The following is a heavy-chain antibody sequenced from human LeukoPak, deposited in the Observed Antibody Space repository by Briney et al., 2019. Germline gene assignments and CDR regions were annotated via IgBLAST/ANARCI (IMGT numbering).Heavy chain of an antibody. V-gene: IGHV1-58*02. CDR2: IVVGSGNT. CDR1: GFTFTSSA. J-gene: IGHJ4*02. CDR3: AVLDYDILTGYYNFDY. D-gene: IGHD3-9*01. Sequence: SVKVSCKASGFTFTSSAMQWVRQARGQRLEWIGWIVVGSGNTNYAQKFQERVTITRDMSTSTAYMELNSLRSEYTAVYYCAVLDYDILTGYYNFDYWGQGTLVTVSS.